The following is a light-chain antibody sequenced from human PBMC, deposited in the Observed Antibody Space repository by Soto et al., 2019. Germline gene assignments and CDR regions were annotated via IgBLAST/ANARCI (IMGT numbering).Light chain of an antibody. CDR1: QSVSSN. V-gene: IGKV3-15*01. CDR2: GAS. J-gene: IGKJ2*01. Sequence: EIVMRRSPATLSVSPGERATLSCRASQSVSSNLAWYQQKPGQAPRLLIYGASTRATGIPARFSGSGSGTEFTLTISSLQSEDFAVYYCQQYNNGPPYTFGQGTKLEIK. CDR3: QQYNNGPPYT.